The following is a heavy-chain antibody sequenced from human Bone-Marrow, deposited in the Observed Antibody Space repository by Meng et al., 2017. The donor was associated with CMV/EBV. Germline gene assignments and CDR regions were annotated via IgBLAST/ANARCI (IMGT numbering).Heavy chain of an antibody. CDR3: ARDDRKGGPIGVFYYDLDV. V-gene: IGHV3-30*04. D-gene: IGHD3-10*01. CDR2: ISDDPANK. Sequence: GGSLRLSCSASGFTFSTYNMHWVRQPPGKGLEWVAVISDDPANKYYMDSVKGRFTISRDNSKRTLYLNMNSLTPEDTATYYCARDDRKGGPIGVFYYDLDVWGQGTTVTVSS. CDR1: GFTFSTYN. J-gene: IGHJ6*01.